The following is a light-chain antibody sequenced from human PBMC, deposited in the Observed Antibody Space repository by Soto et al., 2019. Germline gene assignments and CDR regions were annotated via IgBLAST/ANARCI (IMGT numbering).Light chain of an antibody. J-gene: IGKJ1*01. V-gene: IGKV3-15*01. Sequence: DIVLTQSPAPLSLSPGERATPSCTSSQSVSSSYLAWYQQKPGQAPRLLIYGASTRATGIPARFSGSGSGTEFTLTISSLQSEDFAFYYCQQYNNWPPTWTFGQGTKVDIK. CDR1: QSVSSSY. CDR2: GAS. CDR3: QQYNNWPPTWT.